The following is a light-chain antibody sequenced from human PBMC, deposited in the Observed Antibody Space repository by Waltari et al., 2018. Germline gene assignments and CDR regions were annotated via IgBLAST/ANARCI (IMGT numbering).Light chain of an antibody. J-gene: IGLJ3*02. CDR2: NDN. CDR1: SSNIGSNT. V-gene: IGLV1-44*01. CDR3: AAWDDSLNGQV. Sequence: QSVLTQPPSASGTPGQRVTISCAGGSSNIGSNTVNWYQRIPGPAPNLLIYNDNRRTARVPDRFSGSKSGTAAALAISGLQSEDEVEYYGAAWDDSLNGQVFGGGTKLTVL.